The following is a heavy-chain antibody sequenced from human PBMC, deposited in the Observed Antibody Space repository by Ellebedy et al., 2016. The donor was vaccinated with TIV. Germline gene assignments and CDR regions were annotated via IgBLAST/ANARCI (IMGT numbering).Heavy chain of an antibody. V-gene: IGHV3-21*01. CDR2: ISSSSSYI. J-gene: IGHJ4*02. CDR1: GFTFSSYS. Sequence: GGSLRLXXAASGFTFSSYSMNWVRQAPGKGLEWVSSISSSSSYIYYADSVKGRFTISRDNAKNSLYLQMNSLRAEDTAVYYCARGHYDFWSGYHPVDYWGQGTLVTVSS. D-gene: IGHD3-3*01. CDR3: ARGHYDFWSGYHPVDY.